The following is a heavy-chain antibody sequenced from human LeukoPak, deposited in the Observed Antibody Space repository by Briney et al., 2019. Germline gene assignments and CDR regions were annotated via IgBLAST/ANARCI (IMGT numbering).Heavy chain of an antibody. CDR2: FSGSGGST. CDR3: AKAHRGYALEDY. Sequence: GGSLRLSCAASGFTFSSYAMSWVRQAPGKGLECISGFSGSGGSTYYADSVKGRFTISRDNSKNTLYLQMNSLRAEDTAVYYCAKAHRGYALEDYWGQGTLVTVSS. V-gene: IGHV3-23*01. D-gene: IGHD5-12*01. J-gene: IGHJ4*02. CDR1: GFTFSSYA.